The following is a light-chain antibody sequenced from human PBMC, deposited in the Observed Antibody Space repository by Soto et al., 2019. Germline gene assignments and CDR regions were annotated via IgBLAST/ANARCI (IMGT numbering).Light chain of an antibody. J-gene: IGLJ1*01. V-gene: IGLV2-8*01. CDR1: NSDVGGYNY. CDR2: EVS. CDR3: TSYAGSNNLGV. Sequence: QSVLTQPPSASVSPGQSVTISCTGTNSDVGGYNYVSWYQQYPGKAPKLMIYEVSKRPSGVPDRFSGSKSGNTASLTVSGLQAEDEADYYCTSYAGSNNLGVFGTGTKVTVL.